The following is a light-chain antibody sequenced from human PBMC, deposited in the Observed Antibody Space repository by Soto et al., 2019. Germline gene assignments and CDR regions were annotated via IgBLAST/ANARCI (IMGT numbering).Light chain of an antibody. CDR1: SSDVGGYNY. J-gene: IGLJ1*01. Sequence: QSALTQPPSASGSPGQSVTISCTGTSSDVGGYNYVSWYQQHPGKAPKLMIYEVSKGPSGVPDRFSGSKSGNTASLTVSGLQAEDEADYYCSSYAGSNNPFVFGTGTKLTVL. CDR2: EVS. V-gene: IGLV2-8*01. CDR3: SSYAGSNNPFV.